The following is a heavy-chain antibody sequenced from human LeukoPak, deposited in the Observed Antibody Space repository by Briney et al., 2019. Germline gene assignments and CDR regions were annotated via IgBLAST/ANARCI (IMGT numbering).Heavy chain of an antibody. D-gene: IGHD6-13*01. CDR2: INTNTGNP. CDR3: ARDGAIAAAGTHYYYGMDV. Sequence: ASVKVSCKASGYTFTSYAMNWVRQAPGQGLEWMGWINTNTGNPTYAQGFTGRFVFSLDTSVSTAYLQISSLKAEDTAVYCCARDGAIAAAGTHYYYGMDVWGQGTTVTVSS. V-gene: IGHV7-4-1*02. J-gene: IGHJ6*02. CDR1: GYTFTSYA.